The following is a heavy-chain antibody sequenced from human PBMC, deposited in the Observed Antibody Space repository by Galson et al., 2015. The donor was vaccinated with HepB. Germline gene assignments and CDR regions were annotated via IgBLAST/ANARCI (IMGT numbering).Heavy chain of an antibody. CDR1: GFTFSSYA. D-gene: IGHD3-3*01. V-gene: IGHV3-30-3*01. CDR2: ISQDGSNK. CDR3: AKDGNSYCDFWSGSGVHY. Sequence: SLRLSCAASGFTFSSYAMHWVRQAPGKGLEWVAVISQDGSNKYYADSVKGRFTISRDNSKKSLYLQMNSLRAEDTAVYYCAKDGNSYCDFWSGSGVHYWGQGTLVTVSS. J-gene: IGHJ4*02.